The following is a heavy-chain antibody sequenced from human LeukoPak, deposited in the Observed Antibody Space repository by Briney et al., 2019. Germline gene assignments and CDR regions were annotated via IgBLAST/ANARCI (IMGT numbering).Heavy chain of an antibody. CDR2: IYTSGST. CDR3: ASSGGSGSYYKRTWNFLGY. D-gene: IGHD3-10*01. Sequence: SETLSLTCTVSGGSISSYYWSWIRQPAGKGLEWIGRIYTSGSTNYNPSLKSRVTISVDTSKNQFSLKLSSVTAADTAVYYCASSGGSGSYYKRTWNFLGYWGQGTLVTVSS. V-gene: IGHV4-4*07. J-gene: IGHJ4*02. CDR1: GGSISSYY.